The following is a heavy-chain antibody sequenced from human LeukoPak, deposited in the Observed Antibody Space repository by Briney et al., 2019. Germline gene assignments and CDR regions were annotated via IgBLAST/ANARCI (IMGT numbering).Heavy chain of an antibody. D-gene: IGHD5-18*01. CDR3: ARHGYGSLPPLDY. CDR1: GGSVSSSSYY. J-gene: IGHJ4*02. V-gene: IGHV4-39*01. CDR2: IYYSGST. Sequence: SETLSLTCTVSGGSVSSSSYYWGWIRQPPGKGLEWIGSIYYSGSTYYNPSLKSRVTISVDTSKNQFSLKLSSVTAADTAVYYCARHGYGSLPPLDYWGQGTLVTVSS.